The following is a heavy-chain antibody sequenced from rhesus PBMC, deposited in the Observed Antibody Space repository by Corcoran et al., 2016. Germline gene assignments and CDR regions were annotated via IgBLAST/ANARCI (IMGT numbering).Heavy chain of an antibody. D-gene: IGHD3-34*01. V-gene: IGHV3S42*01. Sequence: EVQLVPSGGGLAKPGGALRLSCAACGFVFSNYWVNWVRQTPEKGLEWISSLTGAGDSTYYVDSVKGRFTISRDNSKNTVSLQMDSLNPEDTAVYYCVKDRGYGLDYWGQGVVVTVSS. CDR3: VKDRGYGLDY. J-gene: IGHJ6*01. CDR1: GFVFSNYW. CDR2: LTGAGDST.